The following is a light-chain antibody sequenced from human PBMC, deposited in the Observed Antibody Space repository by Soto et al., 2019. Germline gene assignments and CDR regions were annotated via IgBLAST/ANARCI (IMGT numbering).Light chain of an antibody. CDR2: EVT. Sequence: QSALTQPASVSGSPGQSITISCTGTSSDIGGYNLVSWYQQHPGKAPKLMIYEVTNWPSGVSDRFSASKSGNTASLTISGLQGEDEGDYYCSSYTSISTHVVFGGGTKVTVL. CDR1: SSDIGGYNL. J-gene: IGLJ2*01. CDR3: SSYTSISTHVV. V-gene: IGLV2-14*01.